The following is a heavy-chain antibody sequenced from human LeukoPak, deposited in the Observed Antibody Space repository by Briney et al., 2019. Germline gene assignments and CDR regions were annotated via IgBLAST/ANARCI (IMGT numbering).Heavy chain of an antibody. CDR1: GFTFSSYA. CDR3: AREGVAQLDY. CDR2: ISYDGSNK. Sequence: PGGSLRLSCAASGFTFSSYAMHWVRQAPGKGLEWVAVISYDGSNKYYADSVKGRFTISRDNPKNTLHLQMNSLRAEDTAVYYCAREGVAQLDYWGQGTLVTVSS. V-gene: IGHV3-30-3*01. D-gene: IGHD3-3*01. J-gene: IGHJ4*02.